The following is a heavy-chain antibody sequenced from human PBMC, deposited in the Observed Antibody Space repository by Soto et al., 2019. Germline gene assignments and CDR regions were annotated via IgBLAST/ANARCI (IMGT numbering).Heavy chain of an antibody. CDR2: ISGSGGST. CDR1: GFTFSSYA. CDR3: AKPIAMVRGFTPYYFDY. V-gene: IGHV3-23*01. J-gene: IGHJ4*02. D-gene: IGHD3-10*01. Sequence: EVQLLESGGGLVQPGGSLRLSCAASGFTFSSYAMSWVRQAPGKGLEWVSAISGSGGSTYYADSVKGRFTISRDNSKNTLYLQMNSQRAEDTAVYYCAKPIAMVRGFTPYYFDYWGQGTLVTVSS.